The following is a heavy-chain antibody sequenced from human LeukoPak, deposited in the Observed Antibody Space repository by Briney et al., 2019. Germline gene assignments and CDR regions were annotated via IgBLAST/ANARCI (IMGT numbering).Heavy chain of an antibody. V-gene: IGHV1-2*06. J-gene: IGHJ4*02. Sequence: ASVKVSCKASGYTFTGYYMHWVRQAPGQGLEWMGRINPNSGGTNYAQKFQGRVTMTRDTSISTAYMELSRLRSDDTAVYYCTRKWYGEHFDYWGQGTLVTVSS. CDR2: INPNSGGT. CDR1: GYTFTGYY. D-gene: IGHD4-17*01. CDR3: TRKWYGEHFDY.